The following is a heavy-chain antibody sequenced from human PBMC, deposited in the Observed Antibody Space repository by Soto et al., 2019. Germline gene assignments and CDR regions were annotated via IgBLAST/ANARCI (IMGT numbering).Heavy chain of an antibody. CDR3: ARVNTIFGVDITLYYYYGMDV. CDR1: GYTFTSYG. CDR2: ISAYNGNT. Sequence: ASVKVSCKASGYTFTSYGISWVRQAPGQGLEWVGWISAYNGNTNYAQKLQGRVTMTTDTSTSTAYMELRSLRSDDTAVYYCARVNTIFGVDITLYYYYGMDVWGQGTTVTVSS. J-gene: IGHJ6*02. V-gene: IGHV1-18*01. D-gene: IGHD3-3*01.